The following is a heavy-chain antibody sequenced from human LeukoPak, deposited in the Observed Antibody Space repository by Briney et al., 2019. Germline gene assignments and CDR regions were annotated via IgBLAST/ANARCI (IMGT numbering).Heavy chain of an antibody. Sequence: SQTLSLTCAISGDSVSSNSAAWNWIRQSPSRGLEWLGRTYYRSKWYNDYAVSVKSRITINPDTPKNQFSLQLNSVTPEDTAVYYCAMSIAARRSDYYYYYMDVWGKGTTVTVSS. CDR2: TYYRSKWYN. CDR1: GDSVSSNSAA. V-gene: IGHV6-1*01. J-gene: IGHJ6*03. D-gene: IGHD6-6*01. CDR3: AMSIAARRSDYYYYYMDV.